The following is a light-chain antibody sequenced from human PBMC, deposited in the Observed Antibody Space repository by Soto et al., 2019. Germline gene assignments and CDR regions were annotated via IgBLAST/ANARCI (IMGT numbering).Light chain of an antibody. CDR1: SRDVSAYTR. CDR2: EVT. V-gene: IGLV2-8*01. J-gene: IGLJ2*01. CDR3: SSYAGSDHVV. Sequence: QSALTQPPSASGSPGQSVTISCTGTSRDVSAYTRVSWYQHQPGKAPKVIISEVTKRPSGVPDRFSGSKSGNTASLTVSGLQAEDEANYYCSSYAGSDHVVFGGGTKLTVL.